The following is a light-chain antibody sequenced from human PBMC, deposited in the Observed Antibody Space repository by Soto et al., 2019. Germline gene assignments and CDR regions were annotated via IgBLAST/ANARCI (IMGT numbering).Light chain of an antibody. CDR2: DAS. J-gene: IGKJ1*01. CDR1: QTISSL. CDR3: QQYNTYPWT. V-gene: IGKV1-5*01. Sequence: DIRLTQYPSTLSASLVDRVTCACRAIQTISSLLALYQQKPGKAPKLLLYDASTLQSGVPSRFSGSGSGTDFTLTISRLHPDDFATYYCQQYNTYPWTFGQGTKVDIK.